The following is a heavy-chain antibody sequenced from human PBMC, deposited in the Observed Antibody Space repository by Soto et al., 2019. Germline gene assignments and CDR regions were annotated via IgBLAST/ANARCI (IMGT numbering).Heavy chain of an antibody. CDR2: IYPGDSDT. CDR3: ARGLLEPRGERMKDYSYYMDF. D-gene: IGHD1-1*01. V-gene: IGHV5-51*01. J-gene: IGHJ6*03. Sequence: GESLKISCKGSGYSFTSYWIGWVRQMPGKGLEWMGIIYPGDSDTRYSPSFQGQVTISADKSISTAYLQWSSLKASDTAMYYCARGLLEPRGERMKDYSYYMDFWGKGTTVTVSS. CDR1: GYSFTSYW.